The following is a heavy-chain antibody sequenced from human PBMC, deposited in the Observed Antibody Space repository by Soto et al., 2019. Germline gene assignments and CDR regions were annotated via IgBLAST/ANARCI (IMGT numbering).Heavy chain of an antibody. Sequence: QVQLVESGGGVVQPGRSLRLSCAASGFTFSSYGMHWVRQAPGKGLEWVAVISYDGSNKYYADSVKGRFTISRDNSKNTLYLQMNSLSADDTDVYYCAKDAPPDSFTWALDPWGQGTLVTVSS. CDR3: AKDAPPDSFTWALDP. V-gene: IGHV3-30*18. CDR1: GFTFSSYG. CDR2: ISYDGSNK. J-gene: IGHJ5*02. D-gene: IGHD3-22*01.